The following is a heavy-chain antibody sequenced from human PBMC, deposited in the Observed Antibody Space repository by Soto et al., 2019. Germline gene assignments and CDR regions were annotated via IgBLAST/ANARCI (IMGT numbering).Heavy chain of an antibody. J-gene: IGHJ4*02. CDR2: VSHDGRNT. V-gene: IGHV3-30*18. Sequence: VQLVESGGGVVQPGRSLRLSCAASGFTFSDYAMHWVRRAPGKGLEWVAVVSHDGRNTHYADSVKGRFTISRDSSTNTVSLEMTSLRAEDTAAYYCAKGGRQWLVTSDFNYWGQGALVTVSS. CDR3: AKGGRQWLVTSDFNY. D-gene: IGHD6-19*01. CDR1: GFTFSDYA.